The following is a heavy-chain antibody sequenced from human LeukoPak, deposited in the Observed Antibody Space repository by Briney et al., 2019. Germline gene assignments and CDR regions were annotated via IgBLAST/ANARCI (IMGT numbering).Heavy chain of an antibody. CDR3: ARDFVVTATVYYYNYRDV. CDR2: INSDGSST. CDR1: GFTFSSYW. D-gene: IGHD2-21*02. J-gene: IGHJ6*03. Sequence: GGSLRLSCAASGFTFSSYWMHWVRQAPGKGLVWVSRINSDGSSTSYADSVKGRFTISRDNAKNTLYLQMNSLRAEDTAVYYCARDFVVTATVYYYNYRDVGGRGPTVTVSS. V-gene: IGHV3-74*01.